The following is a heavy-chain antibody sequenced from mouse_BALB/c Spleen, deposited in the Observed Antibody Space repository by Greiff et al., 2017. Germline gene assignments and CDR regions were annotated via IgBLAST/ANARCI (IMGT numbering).Heavy chain of an antibody. Sequence: EVKLVESGGGLVQPGGSLKLSCAASGFTFSSYGMSWVRQTPDKRLELVATINSNGGSTYYPDSVKGRFTISRDNAKNTLYLQMSSLKSEDTAMFYCARDRGNFAYGAKAPLSQSPQ. CDR2: INSNGGST. J-gene: IGHJ2*01. CDR1: GFTFSSYG. CDR3: ARDRGNFAY. V-gene: IGHV5-6-3*01.